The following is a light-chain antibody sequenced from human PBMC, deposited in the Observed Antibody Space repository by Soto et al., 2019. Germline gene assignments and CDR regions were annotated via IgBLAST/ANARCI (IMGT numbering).Light chain of an antibody. CDR1: QGISSR. CDR2: TAS. V-gene: IGKV1-12*01. CDR3: QQANSFPLT. Sequence: DIQMTQSPSSVSASVGDRVTITCRASQGISSRLAWYQQKQGKAPKLLIYTASSLQSGVPSRFSGSGSETDFTLTISSLQPEDFATYYCQQANSFPLTFGGGTKVDIK. J-gene: IGKJ4*01.